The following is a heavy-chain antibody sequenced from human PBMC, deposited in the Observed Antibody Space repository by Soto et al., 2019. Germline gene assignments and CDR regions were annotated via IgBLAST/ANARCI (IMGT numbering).Heavy chain of an antibody. Sequence: SVKVSCKASGGTFSSYAISWVRQAPGQGLEWMGGIIPIFGTANYAQKFQGRVTITADESTSTAYMELSSLRSEDTAVYYCASAGDRYYYYYGMDVWGQGTTDTVSS. D-gene: IGHD3-10*01. CDR3: ASAGDRYYYYYGMDV. CDR1: GGTFSSYA. CDR2: IIPIFGTA. V-gene: IGHV1-69*13. J-gene: IGHJ6*02.